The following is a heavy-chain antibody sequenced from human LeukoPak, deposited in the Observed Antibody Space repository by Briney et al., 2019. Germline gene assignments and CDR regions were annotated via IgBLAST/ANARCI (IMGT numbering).Heavy chain of an antibody. J-gene: IGHJ4*02. V-gene: IGHV3-48*04. CDR2: ISSSGSTI. Sequence: GGSLRLSCAASGFTFSSYAMSWVRQAPGKGLEWVPYISSSGSTIYYADSVKGRFTISRDNAKNSLYLQMNSLRAEDTAVYYCARDSRSGSGRLDYWGQGTLVTVSS. D-gene: IGHD6-19*01. CDR1: GFTFSSYA. CDR3: ARDSRSGSGRLDY.